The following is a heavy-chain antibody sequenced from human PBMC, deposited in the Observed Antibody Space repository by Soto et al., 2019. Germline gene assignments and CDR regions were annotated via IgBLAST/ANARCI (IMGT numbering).Heavy chain of an antibody. CDR1: GGSISSRTHY. CDR2: IYYSGRT. J-gene: IGHJ4*02. CDR3: ARHETSSWGFDS. Sequence: SETLSLTCTVSGGSISSRTHYWGWIRQPPGKGLEWIGSIYYSGRTYYNPSLKGRLTMSVDMSKKQFSLRLSSVTAADTALYYCARHETSSWGFDSRGQGALVTVAS. D-gene: IGHD6-13*01. V-gene: IGHV4-39*01.